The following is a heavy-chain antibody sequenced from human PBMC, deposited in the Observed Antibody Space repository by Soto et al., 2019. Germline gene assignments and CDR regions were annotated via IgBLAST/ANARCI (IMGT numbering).Heavy chain of an antibody. CDR2: INAGNGNT. J-gene: IGHJ6*03. CDR1: GYTFTSYA. Sequence: ASVKVSCKASGYTFTSYAMHWVRQAPGQRLEWMGWINAGNGNTKYSQKFQGRVTITRDTSASTAYMELSSLRSEDTAVYYCARGYSYGLYYYYMDVWGKGTTVTVS. V-gene: IGHV1-3*01. D-gene: IGHD5-18*01. CDR3: ARGYSYGLYYYYMDV.